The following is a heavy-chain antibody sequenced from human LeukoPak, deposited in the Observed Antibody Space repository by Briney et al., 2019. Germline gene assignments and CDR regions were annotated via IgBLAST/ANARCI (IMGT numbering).Heavy chain of an antibody. D-gene: IGHD3-10*01. V-gene: IGHV4-59*08. CDR3: ARLGLGVLWFGELSYGMDV. Sequence: KPSETLSLTCSVSGASISSYYWSWIRQPPGKGLEWIGYIYYSGSTNYNPSLKSRVTISVDTSKNQFSLKLSSVTAADTAVYYCARLGLGVLWFGELSYGMDVWGQGTTVTVSS. CDR2: IYYSGST. CDR1: GASISSYY. J-gene: IGHJ6*02.